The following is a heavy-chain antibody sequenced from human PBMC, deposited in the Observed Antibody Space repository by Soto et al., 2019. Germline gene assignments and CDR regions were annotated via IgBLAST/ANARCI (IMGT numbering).Heavy chain of an antibody. CDR2: IIPIFGTA. CDR3: ARVGYYDSSGYYNY. D-gene: IGHD3-22*01. V-gene: IGHV1-69*05. CDR1: GGTFSSYA. Sequence: SVKVSCKASGGTFSSYAISWVRQAPGQGLEWMGGIIPIFGTANYAQKLQGRVTMTTDTSTSTAYMELRSLRSDDTAVYYCARVGYYDSSGYYNYWGQGTLVTVSS. J-gene: IGHJ4*02.